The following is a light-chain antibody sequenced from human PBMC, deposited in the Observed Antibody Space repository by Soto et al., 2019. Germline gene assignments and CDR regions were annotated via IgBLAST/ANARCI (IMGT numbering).Light chain of an antibody. CDR1: QRISSW. V-gene: IGKV1-5*03. CDR3: QQYNSYSQT. Sequence: DIQMTQSPSTLSASVGDRVTITCRASQRISSWLAWYQQKPGKAPKLLIYKASSLESGVPSRFSGSGSGTEFTLTISSLQPDDFATYYCQQYNSYSQTFGQGTKVEIK. J-gene: IGKJ1*01. CDR2: KAS.